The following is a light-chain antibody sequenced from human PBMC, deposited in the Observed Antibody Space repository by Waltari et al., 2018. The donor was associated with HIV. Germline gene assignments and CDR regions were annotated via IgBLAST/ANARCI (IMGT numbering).Light chain of an antibody. Sequence: EIVLTQSPGTLSLSPGERATLSCRASQTVGISDLAWYQQKPGQAPRLLIYGASTRAADIPDRFTGSGSGTDFTLTIDTLEPEDFAVYYCQQYARSPWTFGQGTKVEIK. J-gene: IGKJ1*01. CDR2: GAS. CDR1: QTVGISD. CDR3: QQYARSPWT. V-gene: IGKV3-20*01.